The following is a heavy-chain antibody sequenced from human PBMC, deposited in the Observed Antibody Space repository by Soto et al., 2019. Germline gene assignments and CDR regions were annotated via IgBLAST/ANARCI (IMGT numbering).Heavy chain of an antibody. CDR1: GFTFSSYA. V-gene: IGHV3-30-3*01. J-gene: IGHJ6*02. Sequence: QVQLVESGGGVVQPGRSLRLSCAASGFTFSSYAMHWVRQAPGKGLEWVAVISYDGSNKYYADSVKRRFTIPRDNSKNTLYLQMNSLRAGDTAVYYCARGGYCSGGSCYGYYYYGMDVWGQGTTVTVSS. CDR3: ARGGYCSGGSCYGYYYYGMDV. CDR2: ISYDGSNK. D-gene: IGHD2-15*01.